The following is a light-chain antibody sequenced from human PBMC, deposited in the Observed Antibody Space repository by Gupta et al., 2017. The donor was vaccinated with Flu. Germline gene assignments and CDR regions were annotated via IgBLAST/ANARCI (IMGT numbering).Light chain of an antibody. CDR3: QSHDSSLNKYV. Sequence: QSVLTQPPSMSGAPGQRVIISCTGSRSNIGAGYDVHWYQQLPGTAPKLLIYASVNRPSGVPDRFSGSKSVSSASLIITGLQAEDEADYDCQSHDSSLNKYVFGTGTKVT. V-gene: IGLV1-40*01. CDR1: RSNIGAGYD. CDR2: ASV. J-gene: IGLJ1*01.